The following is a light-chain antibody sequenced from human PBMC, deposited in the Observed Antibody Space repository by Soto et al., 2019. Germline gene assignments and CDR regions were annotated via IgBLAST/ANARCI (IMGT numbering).Light chain of an antibody. CDR3: QHSKSPGT. J-gene: IGKJ3*01. Sequence: DIQMPQSPSSVSASVGDRVTINCRASQDIRSWLAWYQQKPGSAPQLLIYAASSVRRGVPSRFSGSGSGTDFALTISSLQPEDFATYYCQHSKSPGTFGPGTKVDIK. V-gene: IGKV1D-12*01. CDR2: AAS. CDR1: QDIRSW.